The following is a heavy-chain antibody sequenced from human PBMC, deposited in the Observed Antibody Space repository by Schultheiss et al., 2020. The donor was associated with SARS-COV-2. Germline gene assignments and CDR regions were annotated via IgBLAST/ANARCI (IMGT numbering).Heavy chain of an antibody. V-gene: IGHV4-4*07. J-gene: IGHJ3*02. Sequence: SETLSLTCTVSGGSISSYYWSWIRQPAGKGLEWIGRIYISGSTNYNPSLKSRVTISVDTSKNQFSLKLSSVTAADTAVYYCARGLVSRPYCSSTSCYRPHAFDIWGQGTMVTVSS. D-gene: IGHD2-2*01. CDR3: ARGLVSRPYCSSTSCYRPHAFDI. CDR2: IYISGST. CDR1: GGSISSYY.